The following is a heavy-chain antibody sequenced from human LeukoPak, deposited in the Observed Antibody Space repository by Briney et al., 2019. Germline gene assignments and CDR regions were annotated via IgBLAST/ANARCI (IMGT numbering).Heavy chain of an antibody. J-gene: IGHJ5*02. V-gene: IGHV5-51*01. Sequence: GESLQISCKGSGYSFTSYWIGWVRQMPGKGLEWMGIIYPGDSDTRYSPSFQGQVTISADKSISNAYLQWSSLKASDTAMHYCARRIWYSSSSGWFDRWGQGTLVTVSS. D-gene: IGHD6-6*01. CDR1: GYSFTSYW. CDR3: ARRIWYSSSSGWFDR. CDR2: IYPGDSDT.